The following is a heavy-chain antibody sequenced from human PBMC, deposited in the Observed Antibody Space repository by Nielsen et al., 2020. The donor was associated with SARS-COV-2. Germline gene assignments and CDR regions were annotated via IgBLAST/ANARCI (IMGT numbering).Heavy chain of an antibody. J-gene: IGHJ4*02. CDR3: ATTSFDY. Sequence: GESLKISCAASGFTFSSYAMHWVRQAPGRGLEWVAVISYDGSNKYYADSVKGRFTISRDNSKNTLYLQMNSLRAEDTAVYYCATTSFDYWGQGTLVTVSS. CDR1: GFTFSSYA. V-gene: IGHV3-30-3*01. CDR2: ISYDGSNK. D-gene: IGHD3-16*01.